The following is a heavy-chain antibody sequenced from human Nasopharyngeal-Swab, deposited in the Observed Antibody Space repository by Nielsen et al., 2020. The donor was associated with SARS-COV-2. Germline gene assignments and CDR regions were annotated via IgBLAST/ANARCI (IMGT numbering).Heavy chain of an antibody. V-gene: IGHV3-23*01. J-gene: IGHJ2*01. CDR1: GFTFSSYA. CDR2: ISGSGGST. CDR3: AKAKTRGPTVAAHRGGWYFDL. Sequence: GGSLRLSCAPSGFTFSSYAMSWVRQAPGKGLEWVSAISGSGGSTYYADSVKGRFTTSRDNSKNPLYLQMNSLRAEATAVYYCAKAKTRGPTVAAHRGGWYFDLWGRGTLVTVSS. D-gene: IGHD6-19*01.